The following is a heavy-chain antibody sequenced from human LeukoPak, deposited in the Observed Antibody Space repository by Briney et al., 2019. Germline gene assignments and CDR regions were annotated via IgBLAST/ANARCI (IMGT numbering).Heavy chain of an antibody. D-gene: IGHD6-19*01. J-gene: IGHJ5*02. Sequence: SETLSLTCAVYGGSFSGYYWSWIRQPPGKGLEWIGEINHSGSTNYNPSLKSRVTISVDTPKNQFSLKLSSVTAADTAVYYCASIAVAGTDWFDPWGQGTLVTVSS. CDR1: GGSFSGYY. CDR3: ASIAVAGTDWFDP. V-gene: IGHV4-34*01. CDR2: INHSGST.